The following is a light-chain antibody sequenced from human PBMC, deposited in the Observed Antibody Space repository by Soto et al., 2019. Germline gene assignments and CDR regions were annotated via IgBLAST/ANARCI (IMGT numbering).Light chain of an antibody. V-gene: IGLV2-8*01. CDR1: SSDVGGYDY. J-gene: IGLJ2*01. Sequence: QSALTQPPSASGSPGQSVTISCTGTSSDVGGYDYVSWYQQVPGKAPKLIIYEVNKRPSGVPGRFSGSKSGNTASLTVSGLQIEDEAIYYCGSHAANNRFVVFGGGTKVTVL. CDR3: GSHAANNRFVV. CDR2: EVN.